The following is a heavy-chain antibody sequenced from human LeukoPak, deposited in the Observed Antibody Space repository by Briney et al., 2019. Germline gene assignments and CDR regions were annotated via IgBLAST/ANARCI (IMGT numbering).Heavy chain of an antibody. Sequence: GGSLRLSCAASGFTFSNYWMTWVRQAPGKGLEWAANIKQDGSEKYYVDSVKGRFTITRDNAKNSLYLQMNSLRAEDTALYYCARDALVRGVVLPDYWGQGTLVTVSS. D-gene: IGHD3-10*01. J-gene: IGHJ4*02. CDR1: GFTFSNYW. CDR2: IKQDGSEK. CDR3: ARDALVRGVVLPDY. V-gene: IGHV3-7*04.